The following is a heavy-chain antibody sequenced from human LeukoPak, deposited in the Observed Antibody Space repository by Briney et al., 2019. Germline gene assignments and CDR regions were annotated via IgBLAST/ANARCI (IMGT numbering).Heavy chain of an antibody. CDR3: ARGNRPGFVVVPAAIRMGAFDI. D-gene: IGHD2-2*02. CDR1: GGSIISSSYY. J-gene: IGHJ3*02. Sequence: PSETLSLTCTVSGGSIISSSYYWGWIRQPPGKGLEWIGSIYYSGNTYYNPSLKSRVTISVDTSKNQFSLKLSSVTAADTAVYYCARGNRPGFVVVPAAIRMGAFDIWGQGTMVTVSS. V-gene: IGHV4-39*01. CDR2: IYYSGNT.